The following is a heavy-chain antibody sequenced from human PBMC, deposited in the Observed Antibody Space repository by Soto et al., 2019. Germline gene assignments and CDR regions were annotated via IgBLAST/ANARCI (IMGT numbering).Heavy chain of an antibody. CDR2: ISGSGGST. V-gene: IGHV3-23*01. CDR3: AKEEKRNYYDSSGYYYYFDY. J-gene: IGHJ4*02. D-gene: IGHD3-22*01. CDR1: GFTFSNYA. Sequence: PGGSLRLSCAASGFTFSNYAMSWVRQAPGKGLEWVSAISGSGGSTYYADSVKGRFTISRDNSKNTLYLQTNSLRAEDTAVYYCAKEEKRNYYDSSGYYYYFDYWGQGTLVTVSS.